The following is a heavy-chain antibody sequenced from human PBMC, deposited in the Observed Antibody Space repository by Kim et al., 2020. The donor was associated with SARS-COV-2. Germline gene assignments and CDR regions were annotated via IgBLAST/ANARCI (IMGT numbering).Heavy chain of an antibody. Sequence: TYAQAFTGRFVFSVDTSVSTAYLQISSLKAEDTAVYYCARDLGSGYYYFDYWGQGTLVTVSS. V-gene: IGHV7-4-1*02. J-gene: IGHJ4*02. D-gene: IGHD5-12*01. CDR3: ARDLGSGYYYFDY.